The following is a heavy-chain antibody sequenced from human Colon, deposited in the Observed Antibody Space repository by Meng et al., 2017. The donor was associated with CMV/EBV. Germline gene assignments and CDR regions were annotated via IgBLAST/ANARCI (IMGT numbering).Heavy chain of an antibody. CDR3: ARETSGWSTGIDY. D-gene: IGHD6-19*01. Sequence: GSGGSVNSGSYYWTWIRQPPGKGLEWIGYISYSGNTNYNPSLKSRLTIEVDTSRNQFSLKLTSVSAADTAMYYCARETSGWSTGIDYWGQGTLVTVSS. CDR1: GGSVNSGSYY. V-gene: IGHV4-61*01. J-gene: IGHJ4*02. CDR2: ISYSGNT.